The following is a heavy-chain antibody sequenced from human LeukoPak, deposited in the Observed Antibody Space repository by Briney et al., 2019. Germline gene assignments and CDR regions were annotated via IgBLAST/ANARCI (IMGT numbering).Heavy chain of an antibody. J-gene: IGHJ4*02. CDR2: ISDSSYTI. Sequence: GGSLRLSCAASGSTFSSYSMNWVRQAPGKGLEWVSYISDSSYTIYYADSVKGRFTISRDNAKNSLYLQMNSLRVDDTAVYYCARDDGWITEKWYFDYWGQGTLVTVSS. V-gene: IGHV3-48*04. CDR1: GSTFSSYS. CDR3: ARDDGWITEKWYFDY. D-gene: IGHD5-12*01.